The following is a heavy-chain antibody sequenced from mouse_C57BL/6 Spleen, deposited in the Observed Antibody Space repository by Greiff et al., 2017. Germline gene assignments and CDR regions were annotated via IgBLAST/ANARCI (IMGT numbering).Heavy chain of an antibody. CDR2: IYPRSGNT. D-gene: IGHD1-1*01. CDR1: GYTFTSYG. V-gene: IGHV1-81*01. CDR3: ARAVPLYYGSSHWYVDV. J-gene: IGHJ1*03. Sequence: QVQLQQPGAELARPGASVKLSCKASGYTFTSYGISWVKQRTGQGLEWIGEIYPRSGNTYYNEKFKGKATLTADKSSSTAYMELRSLTSEDSAVYFCARAVPLYYGSSHWYVDVWGTGTTVTVSS.